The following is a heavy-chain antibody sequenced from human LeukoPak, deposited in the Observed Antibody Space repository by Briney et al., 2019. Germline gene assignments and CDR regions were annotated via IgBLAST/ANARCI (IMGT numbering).Heavy chain of an antibody. Sequence: PSETLSLTCTVSGDSFSSVTDYWAWIRQPPGKGLEWIASGNYSGGTYYNPSLESRVAISADMSKNQFSLKLTSVTGADTAVYYCAGERGEEYSSGWYKRNYFDNWGQGIRVTVSS. CDR2: GNYSGGT. J-gene: IGHJ4*02. CDR1: GDSFSSVTDY. CDR3: AGERGEEYSSGWYKRNYFDN. V-gene: IGHV4-39*07. D-gene: IGHD6-19*01.